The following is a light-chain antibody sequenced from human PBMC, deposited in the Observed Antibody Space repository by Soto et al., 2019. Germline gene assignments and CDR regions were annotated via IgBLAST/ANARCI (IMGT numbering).Light chain of an antibody. V-gene: IGLV1-47*02. J-gene: IGLJ2*01. CDR3: ASWDDSVRGVV. Sequence: QSVLTQPPSASGTPGQRVTISCSGSSSNIGTNYVYWYHHLPGTAPKLLIYSNNQRPSGVPDRFSGSKSGTSASLAISGLQSEDEADFYCASWDDSVRGVVFGGGTKVTVL. CDR2: SNN. CDR1: SSNIGTNY.